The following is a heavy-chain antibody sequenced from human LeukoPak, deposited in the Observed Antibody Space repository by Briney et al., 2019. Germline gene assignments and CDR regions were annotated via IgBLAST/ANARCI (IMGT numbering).Heavy chain of an antibody. CDR1: GYTFTSYY. V-gene: IGHV1-46*01. D-gene: IGHD3-10*01. CDR2: INPSGGST. J-gene: IGHJ5*02. CDR3: AREGNTYGSGPTGWFDP. Sequence: ASVKVSCKASGYTFTSYYMHWVRQAPGQGLEWMGIINPSGGSTSYAQKFQGRVTMTRDMSTSTVYMELSSLRSEDTAVYYCAREGNTYGSGPTGWFDPWGQGTLVTVSS.